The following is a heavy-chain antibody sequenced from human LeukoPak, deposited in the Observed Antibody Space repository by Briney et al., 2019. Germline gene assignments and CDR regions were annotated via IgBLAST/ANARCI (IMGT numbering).Heavy chain of an antibody. V-gene: IGHV5-51*01. CDR2: IYPGDSDT. D-gene: IGHD5-24*01. CDR1: EYSFPNYC. J-gene: IGHJ5*02. CDR3: ARGDGYNYGGWFDP. Sequence: GESLKISCKHSEYSFPNYCIGWVRQMPGKGLEWMGIIYPGDSDTRYSPSFQGQVTISADKSISTAYLQWSSLKASDTAMYYCARGDGYNYGGWFDPWGQGTLVTVSS.